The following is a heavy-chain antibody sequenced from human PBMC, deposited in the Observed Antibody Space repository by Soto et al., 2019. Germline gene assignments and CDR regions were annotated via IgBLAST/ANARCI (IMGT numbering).Heavy chain of an antibody. J-gene: IGHJ4*02. V-gene: IGHV3-9*01. CDR3: VKDQWYNNTWYLDY. D-gene: IGHD6-13*01. CDR1: GXTFDDYA. Sequence: SLRLSSAASGXTFDDYAMHWVRQAPGKGLELVASIIWNSRSIGYADSVKGRFTISMDNAKTSLCLQMNSLRTEDTALHYCVKDQWYNNTWYLDYWGQGTLGTVS. CDR2: IIWNSRSI.